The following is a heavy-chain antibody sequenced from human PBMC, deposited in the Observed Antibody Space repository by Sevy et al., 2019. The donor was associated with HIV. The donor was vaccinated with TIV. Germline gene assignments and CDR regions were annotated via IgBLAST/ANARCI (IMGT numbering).Heavy chain of an antibody. CDR3: AGQYCSGGSCYSYYYYYYMDV. J-gene: IGHJ6*03. Sequence: SETLSLTCTVSGGSISSSSYYWGWIRQPPGKGLEWIGSIYYSGSTYYNPSLKSRVTISVDTSKNQFSLKLSSVTAADTVVYYCAGQYCSGGSCYSYYYYYYMDVWGKGTTVTVSS. D-gene: IGHD2-15*01. CDR2: IYYSGST. V-gene: IGHV4-39*01. CDR1: GGSISSSSYY.